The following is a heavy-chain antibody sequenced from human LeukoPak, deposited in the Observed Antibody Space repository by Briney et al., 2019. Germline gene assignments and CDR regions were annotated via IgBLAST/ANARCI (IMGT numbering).Heavy chain of an antibody. CDR3: ARTSGYSYGREVDY. CDR2: INTNGSST. Sequence: GGSLRLSCAASGFTFSSYWMHWVRQAPGKGLVWVSRINTNGSSTTYADSVKGRFTISRDNAKNTLYLQMNSLRAEDTAVYYCARTSGYSYGREVDYWGQGTLVTVSS. D-gene: IGHD5-18*01. V-gene: IGHV3-74*01. J-gene: IGHJ4*02. CDR1: GFTFSSYW.